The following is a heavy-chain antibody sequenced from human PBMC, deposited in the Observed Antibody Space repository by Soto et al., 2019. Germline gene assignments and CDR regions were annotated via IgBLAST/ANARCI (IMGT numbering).Heavy chain of an antibody. Sequence: EVQLLESGGGLEQPGGSLRLSCGVSGFTFRSYAMSWVRQAPGKGLEWVSGIGGSGAGTYYADSVKGRFTISRDISKNTLYLQMNRLRAEDTAIYYCEKELYSGREARGAFDYWGQGALVTVSS. D-gene: IGHD1-26*01. V-gene: IGHV3-23*01. CDR2: IGGSGAGT. CDR3: EKELYSGREARGAFDY. J-gene: IGHJ4*02. CDR1: GFTFRSYA.